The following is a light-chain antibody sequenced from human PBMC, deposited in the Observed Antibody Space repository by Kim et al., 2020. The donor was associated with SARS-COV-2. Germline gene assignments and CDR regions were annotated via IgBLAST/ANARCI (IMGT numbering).Light chain of an antibody. CDR1: QDIDPN. Sequence: VSPGDRATLSCRASQDIDPNLAWYQQKSGQAPKVLIYSASTRATGIPARFSGSGSGSDFSLTISSLQSEDFAVYYCQQYRNWPRTFGQGTKVDIK. J-gene: IGKJ1*01. CDR2: SAS. CDR3: QQYRNWPRT. V-gene: IGKV3-15*01.